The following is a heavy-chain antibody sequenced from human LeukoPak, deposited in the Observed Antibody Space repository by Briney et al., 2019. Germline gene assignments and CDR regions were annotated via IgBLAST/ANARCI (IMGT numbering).Heavy chain of an antibody. Sequence: SETLSLTCTVSGGSISSYYWSWVRQPPGKGLEWIGYIYYSGSTNYNPSLKSRVTISVDTSKNQFSLKLSSVTAADTAVYYCARSYRFDPWGQGTLVTVSS. CDR3: ARSYRFDP. CDR1: GGSISSYY. J-gene: IGHJ5*02. V-gene: IGHV4-59*01. CDR2: IYYSGST. D-gene: IGHD3-16*02.